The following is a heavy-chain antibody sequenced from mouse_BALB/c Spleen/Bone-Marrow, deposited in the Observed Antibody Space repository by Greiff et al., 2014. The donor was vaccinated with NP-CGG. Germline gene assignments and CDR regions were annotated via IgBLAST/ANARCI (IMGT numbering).Heavy chain of an antibody. V-gene: IGHV1S81*02. D-gene: IGHD4-1*02. J-gene: IGHJ2*01. CDR1: GYTFTSYW. CDR2: INPSNGRT. CDR3: TSPQLGRDY. Sequence: VQLVESGAELVKPGASVKLSCKASGYTFTSYWMYWVKQRPGQGPEWIGEINPSNGRTDYNEKFKTKATLTVDSSSSTAYMQLSSLTSEDSAVYYCTSPQLGRDYWGQGTTLTVSS.